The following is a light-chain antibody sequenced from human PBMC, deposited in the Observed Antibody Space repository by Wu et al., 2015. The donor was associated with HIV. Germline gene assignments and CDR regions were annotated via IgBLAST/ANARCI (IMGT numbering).Light chain of an antibody. CDR2: GAS. Sequence: EVVLTQSPATLSVSPGARATLSCRASQTINRDLAWYQQKPGQAPRLLIYGASDRATGIPARFSGTGYGTDFTLTISGLQPDDFATYYCQQHSSIPYSFGQGTRLDIK. V-gene: IGKV3D-15*01. CDR3: QQHSSIPYS. J-gene: IGKJ2*03. CDR1: QTINRD.